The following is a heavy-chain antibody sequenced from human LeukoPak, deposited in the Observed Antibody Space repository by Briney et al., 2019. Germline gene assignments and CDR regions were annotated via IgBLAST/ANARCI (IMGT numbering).Heavy chain of an antibody. Sequence: PGGSLRLSCAASGFTFSSYEMNWVRQAPGKGLEWVSYISSSGSTIYYADSVKGRFTISRDNAKNSLYLQMNSLGAEDTAVYYCARSCCSGGSCYYIDYWGQGTLVTVSS. D-gene: IGHD2-15*01. V-gene: IGHV3-48*03. CDR3: ARSCCSGGSCYYIDY. CDR2: ISSSGSTI. J-gene: IGHJ4*02. CDR1: GFTFSSYE.